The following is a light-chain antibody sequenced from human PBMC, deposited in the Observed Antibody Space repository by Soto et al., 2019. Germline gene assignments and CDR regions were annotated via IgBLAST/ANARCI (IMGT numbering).Light chain of an antibody. CDR1: QAMSTF. Sequence: IPLTQSPSSLSASVGDRVTITCRASQAMSTFLAWYQQKPGDPPKLLIYAASTLQRGVPSRFSGRGSGTDFTLIISSLQPEDFATYYCQQLNSFPPTFGGGTKVEL. CDR2: AAS. V-gene: IGKV1-9*01. J-gene: IGKJ4*01. CDR3: QQLNSFPPT.